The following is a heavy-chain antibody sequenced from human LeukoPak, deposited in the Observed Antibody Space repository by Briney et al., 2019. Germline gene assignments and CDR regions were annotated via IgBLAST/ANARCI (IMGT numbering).Heavy chain of an antibody. Sequence: GASVKVSCKASGYTFTSYGISWVRQAPGQGLEWMGWISAYNGNTNYAQKLQGRVTMTTDTSTSTAYMELRSLRSDDTAVYYCARVQGSGWSRYDYYYGMDVWGQGTTVTVSS. CDR3: ARVQGSGWSRYDYYYGMDV. CDR1: GYTFTSYG. D-gene: IGHD2-15*01. J-gene: IGHJ6*02. V-gene: IGHV1-18*01. CDR2: ISAYNGNT.